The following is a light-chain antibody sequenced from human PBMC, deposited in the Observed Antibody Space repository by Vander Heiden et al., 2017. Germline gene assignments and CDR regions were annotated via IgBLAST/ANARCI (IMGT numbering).Light chain of an antibody. V-gene: IGLV2-14*01. CDR3: SSYTSSSTRRVV. CDR2: DVS. J-gene: IGLJ2*01. CDR1: SSDVGGYDY. Sequence: QSALTPPASVPGSPGPSLTISCTGTSSDVGGYDYVSWYQQHPGKAPKLMIYDVSNRPSGVSNRFSGSKSGNTASLTISGLQAEDEADYYCSSYTSSSTRRVVFGGGTKLTVL.